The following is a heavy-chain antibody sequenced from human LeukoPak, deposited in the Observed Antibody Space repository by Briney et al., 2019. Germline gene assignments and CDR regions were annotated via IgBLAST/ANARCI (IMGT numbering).Heavy chain of an antibody. D-gene: IGHD4-17*01. Sequence: SETLSLTCTVSGYSISSGYYWAWIRQPPGKGLQWIGNIYHSGNTYYNPSLKSRVTISVDTSKNQFSLKLSSVTAADTAVYYCARGIAVTTGAFDIWGQGTMVTVSS. CDR2: IYHSGNT. J-gene: IGHJ3*02. CDR3: ARGIAVTTGAFDI. CDR1: GYSISSGYY. V-gene: IGHV4-38-2*02.